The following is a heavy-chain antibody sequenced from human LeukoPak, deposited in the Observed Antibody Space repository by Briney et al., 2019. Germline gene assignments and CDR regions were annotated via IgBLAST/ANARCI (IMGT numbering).Heavy chain of an antibody. D-gene: IGHD6-6*01. V-gene: IGHV3-21*01. J-gene: IGHJ4*02. Sequence: RGSLRLSCAASGFTFSRSSMSWVRQAPGKGLEWVSSISTTSYIYYADSVKGRFTISRDNTKNSLYLQMNSLRAEDTAVYYCARVSSSGVYFFDYWGQGALITVSS. CDR3: ARVSSSGVYFFDY. CDR2: ISTTSYI. CDR1: GFTFSRSS.